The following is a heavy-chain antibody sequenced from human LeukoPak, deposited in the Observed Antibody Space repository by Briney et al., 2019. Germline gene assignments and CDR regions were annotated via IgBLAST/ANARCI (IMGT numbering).Heavy chain of an antibody. CDR3: AREYEPLFDY. J-gene: IGHJ4*02. CDR1: GYTFTSYY. V-gene: IGHV1-46*01. D-gene: IGHD3-16*01. Sequence: ASVKVSCKASGYTFTSYYMHWVRQAPGQGLEWMGVINPRGGSTSYAQKFQGRVTMTRDTSTSTVYMELSSLRSEDTAVYYCAREYEPLFDYWGQGTLVTVSS. CDR2: INPRGGST.